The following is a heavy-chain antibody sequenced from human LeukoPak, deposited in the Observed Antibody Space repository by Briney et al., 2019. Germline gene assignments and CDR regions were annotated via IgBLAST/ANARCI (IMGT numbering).Heavy chain of an antibody. V-gene: IGHV4-31*03. D-gene: IGHD2-2*01. CDR3: AREVNEPASADAFDI. CDR1: GGSIASDNYF. Sequence: SETLSLTCTVSGGSIASDNYFWSWIRQHPEKGLEWIGYIFYSGTTYYNPSLKSRVTISVDTSKNQFSLKLNSVIAADTAVDYCAREVNEPASADAFDIWGQGTTVTVSS. CDR2: IFYSGTT. J-gene: IGHJ3*02.